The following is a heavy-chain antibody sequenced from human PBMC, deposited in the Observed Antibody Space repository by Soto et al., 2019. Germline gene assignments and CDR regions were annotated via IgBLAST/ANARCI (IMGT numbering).Heavy chain of an antibody. CDR1: GGSIRSYY. CDR3: AREMVDYDVLTGYLNWFDP. J-gene: IGHJ5*02. D-gene: IGHD3-9*01. CDR2: IYYSGST. Sequence: PLETLCLTCTVSGGSIRSYYWSWIRQTPGKGLEWIGYIYYSGSTNYNPSLKSRVTISVDTSKNQFSLKLSSVTAADTAVYYCAREMVDYDVLTGYLNWFDPWGQGTLVTVSS. V-gene: IGHV4-59*01.